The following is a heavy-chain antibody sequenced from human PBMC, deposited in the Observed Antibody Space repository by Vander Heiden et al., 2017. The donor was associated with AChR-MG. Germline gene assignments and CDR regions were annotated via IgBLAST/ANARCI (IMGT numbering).Heavy chain of an antibody. Sequence: QVQLVQSGAEVKKPGASVKVSCRASAYTFPGYDTNWFGQATGQGLEWMGWMNPNSGNTGYAQKFQGRVTMTRNTSISTAYMELSSLRSEDTAVYYCARDMTSNYDFWSGYYRDNWFDPWGQGTLVTVSS. V-gene: IGHV1-8*01. CDR1: AYTFPGYD. D-gene: IGHD3-3*01. CDR2: MNPNSGNT. CDR3: ARDMTSNYDFWSGYYRDNWFDP. J-gene: IGHJ5*02.